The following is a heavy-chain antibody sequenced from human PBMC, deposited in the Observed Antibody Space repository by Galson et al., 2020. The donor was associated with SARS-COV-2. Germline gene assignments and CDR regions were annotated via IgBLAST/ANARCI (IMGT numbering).Heavy chain of an antibody. J-gene: IGHJ3*02. Sequence: GGSLRLSCAASGFTFNTYSMNWVRQAPGKGLEWVSYISRSSDYIYYADSMKGRFTVSRDNAKNSLFLQMNSLRVEDTAVYYCARDWVNAFDIWGQGTMVTVSS. CDR1: GFTFNTYS. D-gene: IGHD2-21*01. V-gene: IGHV3-21*01. CDR2: ISRSSDYI. CDR3: ARDWVNAFDI.